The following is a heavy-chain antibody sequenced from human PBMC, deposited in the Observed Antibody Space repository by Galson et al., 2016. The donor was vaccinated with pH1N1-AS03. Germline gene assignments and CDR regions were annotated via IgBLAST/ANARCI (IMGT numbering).Heavy chain of an antibody. D-gene: IGHD3-22*01. J-gene: IGHJ4*02. CDR2: VSYDGSNK. CDR3: ARDGWLGKPFDY. CDR1: GFTFSNYA. Sequence: SLRLSCAASGFTFSNYAIHWVRQAPGKGLEWVAVVSYDGSNKFYADSVKGRFTISRDNSKNTLYLQMNSVTVGDTAVYYCARDGWLGKPFDYWGLGTLVTVSS. V-gene: IGHV3-30*04.